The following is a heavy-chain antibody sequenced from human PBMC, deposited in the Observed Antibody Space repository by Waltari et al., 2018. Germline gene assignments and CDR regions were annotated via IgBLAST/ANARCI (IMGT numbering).Heavy chain of an antibody. J-gene: IGHJ2*01. V-gene: IGHV4-59*08. CDR2: IYYSGST. CDR1: GGSMNSYY. CDR3: ARQGYYDSGGYHWYFDL. D-gene: IGHD3-22*01. Sequence: QVQLQESGPGLVKPSETLSLTCTVSGGSMNSYYWTWIRQPPGKGLEWIGYIYYSGSTNYTPSLNSRATMSVDTSKNQFSLRLNSVTAADTAVYYCARQGYYDSGGYHWYFDLWGRGTLVTVSS.